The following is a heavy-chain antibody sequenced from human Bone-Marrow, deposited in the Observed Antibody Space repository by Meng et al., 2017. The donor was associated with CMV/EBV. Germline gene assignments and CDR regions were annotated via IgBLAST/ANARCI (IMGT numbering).Heavy chain of an antibody. D-gene: IGHD2-2*01. J-gene: IGHJ4*02. Sequence: ASVKVSCKASGYTFTSYDINWVRQATGQGLEWMGWMNPNSGNTGYAQKFQGRVTMTRNTSISTAYMELSSLRSEDTAVYYCARVSPAARRVRGGGPYYFDYWGQGTLVTVSS. CDR2: MNPNSGNT. CDR3: ARVSPAARRVRGGGPYYFDY. V-gene: IGHV1-8*01. CDR1: GYTFTSYD.